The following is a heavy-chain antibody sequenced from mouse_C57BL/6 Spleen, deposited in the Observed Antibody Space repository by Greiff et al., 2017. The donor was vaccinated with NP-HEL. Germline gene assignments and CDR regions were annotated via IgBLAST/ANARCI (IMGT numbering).Heavy chain of an antibody. V-gene: IGHV1-72*01. CDR3: ARGEATMVTTGDY. D-gene: IGHD2-2*01. Sequence: VHLLQPVAELVKPGASVKLSCTASGFTFTSYWMHWVQPSPGRGLEWIGRIDPNSGGTKYNETFKSKATLTVDKPSSTAYMQLSSLTSEESAVYYCARGEATMVTTGDYWGQGTTLTVSS. J-gene: IGHJ2*01. CDR2: IDPNSGGT. CDR1: GFTFTSYW.